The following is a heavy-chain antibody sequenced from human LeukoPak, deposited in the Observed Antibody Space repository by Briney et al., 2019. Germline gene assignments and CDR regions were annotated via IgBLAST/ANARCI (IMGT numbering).Heavy chain of an antibody. V-gene: IGHV4-39*01. CDR3: ARRRYRYFDY. D-gene: IGHD3-9*01. CDR2: IYYSGST. CDR1: GGSISSNSYY. J-gene: IGHJ4*02. Sequence: SETLSLSCSASGGSISSNSYYWGWIRQPPGKGLEWIGGIYYSGSTYYNPSLKSRVTLSVDTSKNQFSLKLTSVTAADTAVYYCARRRYRYFDYWGQGTLVTVSS.